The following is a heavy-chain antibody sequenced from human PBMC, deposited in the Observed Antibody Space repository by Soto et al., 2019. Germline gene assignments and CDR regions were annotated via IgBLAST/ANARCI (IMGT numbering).Heavy chain of an antibody. CDR3: AGAREYYDSSGYPTGGSQFDY. V-gene: IGHV4-59*01. Sequence: QVQLQESGPGLVKPSETLSLTCTVSGGSISSYYWSWIRQPPGKGLEWIGYIYYSGSTNYNPSLKCRGTISVDTSENQFSLKLSSVTAADTAVYYCAGAREYYDSSGYPTGGSQFDYWGQGTLVTVSS. D-gene: IGHD3-22*01. CDR1: GGSISSYY. CDR2: IYYSGST. J-gene: IGHJ4*02.